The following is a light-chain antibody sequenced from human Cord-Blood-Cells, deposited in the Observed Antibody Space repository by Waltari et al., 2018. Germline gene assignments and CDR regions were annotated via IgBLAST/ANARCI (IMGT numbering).Light chain of an antibody. J-gene: IGKJ3*01. CDR1: QDISNY. Sequence: DIQMTQSPSSLSASVGDXXXXTCQASQDISNYLNWYQQKPGKAPKLLIYDASNLETGVPSRFSGSGSGTDFTFTISSLQPEDIATYYCQQYDNLPFTFGPGTKVDIK. CDR3: QQYDNLPFT. CDR2: DAS. V-gene: IGKV1-33*01.